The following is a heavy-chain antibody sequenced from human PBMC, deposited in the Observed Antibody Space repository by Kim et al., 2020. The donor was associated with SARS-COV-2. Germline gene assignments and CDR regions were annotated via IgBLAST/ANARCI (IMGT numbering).Heavy chain of an antibody. CDR3: AKFMTIFGEDAWPPYYYYYGMDV. Sequence: GGSLRLSCAASGFTFSSYAMSWVRQAPGKGLEWVSAISGSGGSTYYADSVKGRFTISRDNSKNTLYLQMNSLRAEDTAVYYCAKFMTIFGEDAWPPYYYYYGMDVWGQGTTVTVSS. CDR2: ISGSGGST. V-gene: IGHV3-23*01. J-gene: IGHJ6*02. D-gene: IGHD3-3*01. CDR1: GFTFSSYA.